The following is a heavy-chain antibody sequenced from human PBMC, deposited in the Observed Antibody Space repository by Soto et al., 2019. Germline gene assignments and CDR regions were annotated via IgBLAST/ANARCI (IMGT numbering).Heavy chain of an antibody. Sequence: PGGSLRLSCAASGFTFSDYYMSWIRQAPGKGLEWVAIISYDGSKKSYTDSVKGRFTISRDNSKNTLYLQMNSLRAEDAALYYCAKDSMRGEVPAALNFDDWGQGTLVTVSS. J-gene: IGHJ4*02. D-gene: IGHD2-2*01. CDR2: ISYDGSKK. CDR3: AKDSMRGEVPAALNFDD. V-gene: IGHV3-30*18. CDR1: GFTFSDYY.